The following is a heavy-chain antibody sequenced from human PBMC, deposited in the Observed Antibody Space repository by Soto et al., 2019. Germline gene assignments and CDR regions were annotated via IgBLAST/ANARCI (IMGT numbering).Heavy chain of an antibody. J-gene: IGHJ4*02. D-gene: IGHD1-26*01. CDR3: AKDPTVYSGSLSVDY. CDR1: GFTFSSYG. CDR2: ISYDGSNK. V-gene: IGHV3-30*18. Sequence: GGSLRLSCAASGFTFSSYGMHWVRQAPGKGLEWVAVISYDGSNKYYADSVKGRFTISRDNSKNTLYLQMNSLRAEDTAVYYCAKDPTVYSGSLSVDYWGQGTLVTVSS.